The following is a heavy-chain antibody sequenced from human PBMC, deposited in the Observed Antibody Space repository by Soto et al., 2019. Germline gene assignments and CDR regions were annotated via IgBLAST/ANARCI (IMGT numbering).Heavy chain of an antibody. Sequence: EVQLVESGGDLVKPGGSFRVSCAASGFIFSNAWMNGVRQAPGMGREWVGRIKSRTDGETIDYAAPVKVRFTISRDDSRNTLYLQMNSLKTEDTAVYYCTSWTGKIWGQGTLVTVSS. J-gene: IGHJ4*02. CDR3: TSWTGKI. CDR1: GFIFSNAW. V-gene: IGHV3-15*07. D-gene: IGHD1-1*01. CDR2: IKSRTDGETI.